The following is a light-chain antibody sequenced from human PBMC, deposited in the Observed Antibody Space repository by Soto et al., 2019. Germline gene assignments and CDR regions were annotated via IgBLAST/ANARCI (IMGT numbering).Light chain of an antibody. CDR3: QQYNNWPPIP. V-gene: IGKV3D-15*01. CDR1: QSVSSN. J-gene: IGKJ5*01. Sequence: EIVMTQSPVTLSVSPGERATLSCRASQSVSSNLAWYQQKLGQAPRLLIYGASTRATGIPARFSGSGSGTEFTLTISSLQSEDFAVYYCQQYNNWPPIPFGQGTRLEIK. CDR2: GAS.